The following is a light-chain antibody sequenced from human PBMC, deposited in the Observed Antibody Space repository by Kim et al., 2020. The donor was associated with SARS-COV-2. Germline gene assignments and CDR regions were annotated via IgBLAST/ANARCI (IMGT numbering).Light chain of an antibody. CDR3: QQYGSSPLT. CDR2: GAS. J-gene: IGKJ1*01. V-gene: IGKV3-20*01. Sequence: SPGERATLSCRASQSVSSSYLAWYQQKPGQAPRLLIYGASSRATGIPDRFSGSGSGTDFTLTISRLEPEDLAVYYCQQYGSSPLTFGQGTKVDIK. CDR1: QSVSSSY.